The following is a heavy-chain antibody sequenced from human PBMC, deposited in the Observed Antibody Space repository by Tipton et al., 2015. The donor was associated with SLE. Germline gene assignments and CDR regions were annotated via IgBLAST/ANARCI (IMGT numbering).Heavy chain of an antibody. CDR3: ARGSYGTDAFDI. J-gene: IGHJ3*02. D-gene: IGHD3-10*01. Sequence: TLSLTCTVSGGSISSYYWSWIRQPPGKGLEWIGYIYYSGSTNYNPPLKSRVTISVDTSKNQFSLKLSSVTAADTAVYYCARGSYGTDAFDIWGQGTMVTVSS. CDR1: GGSISSYY. CDR2: IYYSGST. V-gene: IGHV4-59*01.